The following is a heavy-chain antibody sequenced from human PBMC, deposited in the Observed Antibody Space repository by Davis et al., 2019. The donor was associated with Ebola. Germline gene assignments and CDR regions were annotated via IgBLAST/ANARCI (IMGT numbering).Heavy chain of an antibody. CDR2: INHSGST. CDR3: ARRPHLSSGYLVRYFDY. V-gene: IGHV4-61*01. CDR1: GGSVSSGSYY. D-gene: IGHD3-22*01. Sequence: MPSETLSLTCTVSGGSVSSGSYYWSWIRQPPGKGLEWIGEINHSGSTNYNPSLKSRVTISVDTSKNQFSLKLSSVTAADTAVYYCARRPHLSSGYLVRYFDYWGQGTLVTVSS. J-gene: IGHJ4*02.